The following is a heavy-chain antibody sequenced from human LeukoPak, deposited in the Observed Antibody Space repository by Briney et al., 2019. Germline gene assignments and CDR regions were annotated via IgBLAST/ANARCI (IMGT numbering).Heavy chain of an antibody. CDR2: IYNSGST. D-gene: IGHD6-13*01. CDR1: GGSISSYY. V-gene: IGHV4-59*01. Sequence: SETLSLTCTVSGGSISSYYWSCIRQHPGEGREWVGYIYNSGSTSYNPSLKSRVTISVDTSKTQFPLKLSSGTAADTAVYYCAGLRSRWYEYAFDIWGQGTMVTVSS. CDR3: AGLRSRWYEYAFDI. J-gene: IGHJ3*02.